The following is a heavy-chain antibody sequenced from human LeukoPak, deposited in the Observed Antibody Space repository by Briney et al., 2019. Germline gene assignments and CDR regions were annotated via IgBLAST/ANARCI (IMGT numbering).Heavy chain of an antibody. CDR1: GFTFSSYA. CDR3: AKDLGYCSSTSCFLDY. CDR2: ISGRGGST. J-gene: IGHJ4*02. V-gene: IGHV3-23*01. D-gene: IGHD2-2*01. Sequence: GGSLSLSYRPSGFTFSSYAMSWVRQARGKGVEWVSAISGRGGSTYYADSVKGRFTISRYNSKNTLYLQMNSLRAEDTAVYYCAKDLGYCSSTSCFLDYWGQGTLVTVSS.